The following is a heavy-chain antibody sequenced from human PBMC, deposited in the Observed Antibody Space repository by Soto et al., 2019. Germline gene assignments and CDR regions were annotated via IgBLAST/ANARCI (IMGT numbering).Heavy chain of an antibody. CDR3: GGSKSGGESFDY. CDR1: GVSIRSYF. J-gene: IGHJ4*02. CDR2: TYYAADT. V-gene: IGHV4-59*01. D-gene: IGHD3-16*01. Sequence: AETLSLTCTVSGVSIRSYFWSWIRQPPGKGLEWIGYTYYAADTKYSPSLESRATISADPSKKQFSLSLSPVSAADTALYFCGGSKSGGESFDYWGQGALVTVSS.